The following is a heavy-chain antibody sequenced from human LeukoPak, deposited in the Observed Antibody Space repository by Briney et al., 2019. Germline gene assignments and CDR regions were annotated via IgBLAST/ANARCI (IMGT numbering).Heavy chain of an antibody. CDR3: ARDHNTMFGVLGN. CDR2: IRGSTGDT. Sequence: GGSLRLSCSASGFTFSSNAMAWVRQAPGKGLEWVSAIRGSTGDTYYADSVKGRFTISRDNSKNTLSLHMNSLRAEDAAVYYCARDHNTMFGVLGNWGQGTLVTVSS. CDR1: GFTFSSNA. J-gene: IGHJ4*02. D-gene: IGHD3-3*01. V-gene: IGHV3-23*01.